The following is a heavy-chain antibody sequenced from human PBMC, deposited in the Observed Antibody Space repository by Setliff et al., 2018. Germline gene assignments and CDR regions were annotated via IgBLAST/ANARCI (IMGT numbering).Heavy chain of an antibody. D-gene: IGHD7-27*01. CDR3: VRGWTWGAGWYLDL. CDR2: TFHLSTWNH. V-gene: IGHV6-1*01. J-gene: IGHJ2*01. CDR1: GDSVSTNGVA. Sequence: SQTLSLTCAISGDSVSTNGVAWNWIRQSPSRGLEWLGRTFHLSTWNHQYALSVKNRITINPDTSKNQFSLQLKYVIPDDTAVNYCVRGWTWGAGWYLDLWGRGTLVTVSS.